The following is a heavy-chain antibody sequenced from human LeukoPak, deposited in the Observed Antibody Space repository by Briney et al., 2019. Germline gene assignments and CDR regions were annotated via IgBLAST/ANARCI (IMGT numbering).Heavy chain of an antibody. CDR3: ARTSSGYFYYFDY. Sequence: PSETLSRTCTVSGGSISSYYWSWIRQPPGKGLEWIGYIYYSGSTNYNPSLKSRVTISVDTSKNQFSLKLSSVTAADTAVYYCARTSSGYFYYFDYWGQGTLVTVSS. V-gene: IGHV4-59*01. CDR1: GGSISSYY. J-gene: IGHJ4*02. D-gene: IGHD3-22*01. CDR2: IYYSGST.